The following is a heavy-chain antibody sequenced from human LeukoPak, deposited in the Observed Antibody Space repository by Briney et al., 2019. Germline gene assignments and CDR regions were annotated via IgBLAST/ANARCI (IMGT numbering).Heavy chain of an antibody. CDR1: GGSISSGSYY. V-gene: IGHV4-61*02. CDR3: ARENDILTGYYFAFDI. CDR2: IYTSGST. D-gene: IGHD3-9*01. Sequence: PSETLSLTCTVSGGSISSGSYYWSWIRQPAGKGLEWIGRIYTSGSTNYNPSLKSRVTISVDTSKNQFSLKLSSVTAADTAVYYCARENDILTGYYFAFDIWGQGTMVTVSS. J-gene: IGHJ3*02.